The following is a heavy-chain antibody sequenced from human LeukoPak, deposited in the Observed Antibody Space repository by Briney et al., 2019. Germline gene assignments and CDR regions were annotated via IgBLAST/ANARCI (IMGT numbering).Heavy chain of an antibody. CDR2: INWNGRNV. CDR3: ARVPKQYYYDRRHHRDASDI. V-gene: IGHV3-20*04. D-gene: IGHD3-22*01. CDR1: GFTFYDYG. J-gene: IGHJ3*02. Sequence: GGSLRLSCATSGFTFYDYGMNWVRQAPGKGLEWVSNINWNGRNVDYADSVKGRFTISRDKAKNSLHLQMNSLRAEDTAVYYCARVPKQYYYDRRHHRDASDIWGQGTMVIVSS.